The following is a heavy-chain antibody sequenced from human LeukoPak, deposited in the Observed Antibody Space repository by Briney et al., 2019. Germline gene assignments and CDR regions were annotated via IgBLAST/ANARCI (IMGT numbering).Heavy chain of an antibody. Sequence: GESLQISCKGSGYSFSSYWIAWVRQMPGKGLEWMGVIYPRDSRTTYSPSFQDQVTISADKSISTAYLQWTSLKASDTAMYYCARLGQQLVSDWFDPWGQGTLVTVSS. D-gene: IGHD6-13*01. CDR1: GYSFSSYW. V-gene: IGHV5-51*01. CDR2: IYPRDSRT. CDR3: ARLGQQLVSDWFDP. J-gene: IGHJ5*02.